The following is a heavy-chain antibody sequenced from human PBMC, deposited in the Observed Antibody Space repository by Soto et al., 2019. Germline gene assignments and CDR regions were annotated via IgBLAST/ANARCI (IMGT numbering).Heavy chain of an antibody. J-gene: IGHJ4*02. Sequence: PSETLSLTCTVAGGYICSYYWSWIRQPPGKGLEWIGEINHSGSTNYNPSLKSRVTISVDTSKNQFSLKLSSVTAADTAVYYCARFSYDILTGYYNDRPFDYWGQGTLVTVSS. CDR1: GGYICSYY. V-gene: IGHV4-34*01. CDR3: ARFSYDILTGYYNDRPFDY. CDR2: INHSGST. D-gene: IGHD3-9*01.